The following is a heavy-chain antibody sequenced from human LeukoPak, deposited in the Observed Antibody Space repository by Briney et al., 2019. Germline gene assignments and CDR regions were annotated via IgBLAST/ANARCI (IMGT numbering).Heavy chain of an antibody. CDR1: GGSISSGGYY. Sequence: SETLSLTCTVSGGSISSGGYYWSWIRQHLGKGLEWIGYIYYSGSTYYNPSLKSRVTISVDTSKNQFSLKLSSVTAADTAVYYCARARDGGEMATNYFDYWGQGTLVPVSS. CDR3: ARARDGGEMATNYFDY. D-gene: IGHD5-24*01. CDR2: IYYSGST. V-gene: IGHV4-31*03. J-gene: IGHJ4*02.